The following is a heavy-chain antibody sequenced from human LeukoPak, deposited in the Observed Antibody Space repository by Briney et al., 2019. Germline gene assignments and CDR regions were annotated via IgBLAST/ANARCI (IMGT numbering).Heavy chain of an antibody. CDR2: INDHGDTT. Sequence: GRSLRLSCAASGFTFSTYGMHWVRQAPGMGLEYVSGINDHGDTTHYGDSVRGRVTISRDDSKNTVHLQMSSLRAEDTAVYYCVKDLSGWYSFDYWGQGTLVTVSS. D-gene: IGHD6-19*01. J-gene: IGHJ4*02. CDR1: GFTFSTYG. V-gene: IGHV3-64D*09. CDR3: VKDLSGWYSFDY.